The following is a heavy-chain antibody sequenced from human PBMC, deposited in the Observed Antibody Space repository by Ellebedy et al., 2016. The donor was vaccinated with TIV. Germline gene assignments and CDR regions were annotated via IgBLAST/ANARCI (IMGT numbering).Heavy chain of an antibody. Sequence: GSLRLSCTVSGYSISSGYYWGWIRQAPGEGLEWIGTMFHTGTTYYNPSLKSRVTISMDASKNQFSLNLTSVTAADTAVYYCASVDGTRYLDYWGQGILVTVSS. CDR2: MFHTGTT. CDR3: ASVDGTRYLDY. V-gene: IGHV4-38-2*02. CDR1: GYSISSGYY. J-gene: IGHJ4*02. D-gene: IGHD6-19*01.